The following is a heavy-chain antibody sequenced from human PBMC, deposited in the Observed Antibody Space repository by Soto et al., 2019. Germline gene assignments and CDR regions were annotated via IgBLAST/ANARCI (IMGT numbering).Heavy chain of an antibody. D-gene: IGHD2-2*01. J-gene: IGHJ3*02. CDR3: AADYHTDAFDI. Sequence: GPSVKVSCKASGFTFTISTAEWVGQARGQRLEWIGWIVVGSGNTNYAQKFQERVTITRDMSTSTAYMELSSLRSEDTAVYYCAADYHTDAFDIWGQGTMVTVSS. CDR1: GFTFTIST. V-gene: IGHV1-58*01. CDR2: IVVGSGNT.